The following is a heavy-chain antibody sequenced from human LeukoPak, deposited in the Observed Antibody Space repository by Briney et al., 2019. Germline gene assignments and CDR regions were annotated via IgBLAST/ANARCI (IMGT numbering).Heavy chain of an antibody. J-gene: IGHJ3*01. CDR1: GFIFSSYG. D-gene: IGHD7-27*01. CDR2: IWYDGSNK. V-gene: IGHV3-33*01. Sequence: GRSLRLSCAASGFIFSSYGMHWVRQAPGKGLEWVAVIWYDGSNKYYADSVKGRFTISRDNSKNTLYLQMNSLRAEDTAVYYCAREDDDWGPNTLDVWGQGTVVTVSS. CDR3: AREDDDWGPNTLDV.